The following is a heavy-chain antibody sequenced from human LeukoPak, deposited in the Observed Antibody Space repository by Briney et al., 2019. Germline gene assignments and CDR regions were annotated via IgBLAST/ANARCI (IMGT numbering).Heavy chain of an antibody. CDR1: GDSVSSNSAT. Sequence: SQTLSLTCAISGDSVSSNSATWNWIRQSPSRGLEWLGRTYYRSKWSNDYAVSVKSRITINPDTSKNQFSLQLNSVTPEDTAMYYCARDRGNSRYFDYWGQGTLVTVSS. D-gene: IGHD5-18*01. V-gene: IGHV6-1*01. J-gene: IGHJ4*01. CDR3: ARDRGNSRYFDY. CDR2: TYYRSKWSN.